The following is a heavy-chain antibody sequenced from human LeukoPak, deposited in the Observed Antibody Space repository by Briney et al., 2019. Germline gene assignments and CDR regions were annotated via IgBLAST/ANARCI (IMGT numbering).Heavy chain of an antibody. CDR3: ARTVVYDRRYYFDY. Sequence: GESLKISCKGSGYRITSYWIGWVRQMPGKGLEWMGIIYPGDSDTRYSPSFQGQVTISADKSISTAYLQWSSLKASDTAMYYCARTVVYDRRYYFDYWGQGTLVTVSS. D-gene: IGHD3-22*01. CDR2: IYPGDSDT. J-gene: IGHJ4*02. CDR1: GYRITSYW. V-gene: IGHV5-51*01.